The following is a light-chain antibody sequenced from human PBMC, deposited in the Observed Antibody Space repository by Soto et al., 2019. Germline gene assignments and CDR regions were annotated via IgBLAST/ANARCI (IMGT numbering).Light chain of an antibody. CDR1: QGISTY. CDR2: AAS. CDR3: QKYNSAPLT. J-gene: IGKJ1*01. V-gene: IGKV1-27*01. Sequence: DIQMTQSPSSLSASVGDRVTITCRASQGISTYLAWYQQKPGKVPKLLIYAASTLQSGVPSRFSGSGSGTDFTLTISSLQPEDVATYYWQKYNSAPLTFGQGTKVEIK.